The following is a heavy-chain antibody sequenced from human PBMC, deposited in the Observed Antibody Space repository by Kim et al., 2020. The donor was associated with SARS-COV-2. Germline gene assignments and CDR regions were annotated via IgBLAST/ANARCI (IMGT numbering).Heavy chain of an antibody. CDR3: AKDFGAGSGSYYTDYYYGMDV. J-gene: IGHJ6*02. CDR2: ISGSGGST. Sequence: GGSLRLSCAASGFTFSSYAMSWVRQAPGNGLEWVSAISGSGGSTYYADSVKGRFTISRDNSKNTLYLQMNSLRAEDTAVYYCAKDFGAGSGSYYTDYYYGMDVWGQGTTVTVSS. CDR1: GFTFSSYA. D-gene: IGHD3-10*01. V-gene: IGHV3-23*01.